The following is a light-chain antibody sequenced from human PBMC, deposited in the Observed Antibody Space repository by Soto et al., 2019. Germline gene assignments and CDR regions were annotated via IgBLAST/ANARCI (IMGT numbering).Light chain of an antibody. CDR1: QSVGSW. Sequence: QMTQSPSTLSASVGDRVTITCWASQSVGSWLAWHQQKAGRAPKVLVYKASSLQNGVPSRFSGSGSGTQFTLAISSLQPDAVATYFCQQYSRYPWTFGQGTKVEIK. CDR3: QQYSRYPWT. V-gene: IGKV1-5*03. J-gene: IGKJ1*01. CDR2: KAS.